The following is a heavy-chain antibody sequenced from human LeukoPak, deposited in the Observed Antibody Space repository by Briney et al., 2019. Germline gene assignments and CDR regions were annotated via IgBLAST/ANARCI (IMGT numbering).Heavy chain of an antibody. CDR1: RYTFTGYY. D-gene: IGHD6-19*01. V-gene: IGHV1-2*02. Sequence: ASVKVSCKASRYTFTGYYVHWVRQAPGHGLEWMGWINPNSGGTNYAQKFQGRVTMTRDTSISTAYMELSSLRSDDTAVYYCARGIGQWLGIDYWGQGTLVTVSS. CDR2: INPNSGGT. J-gene: IGHJ4*02. CDR3: ARGIGQWLGIDY.